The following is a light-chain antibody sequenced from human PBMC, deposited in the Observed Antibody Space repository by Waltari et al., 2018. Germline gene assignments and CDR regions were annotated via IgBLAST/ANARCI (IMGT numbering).Light chain of an antibody. Sequence: EIVLTQSPGTLSLSPGERATLSCRASQSVRGSLAWYQKKAGQAPRLLIYGVSSRATGIPERVSGSGSWTDFSLTISRLEPEDFAVYYCQHYVRLPATFGQGTKVEIK. CDR3: QHYVRLPAT. J-gene: IGKJ1*01. V-gene: IGKV3-20*01. CDR2: GVS. CDR1: QSVRGS.